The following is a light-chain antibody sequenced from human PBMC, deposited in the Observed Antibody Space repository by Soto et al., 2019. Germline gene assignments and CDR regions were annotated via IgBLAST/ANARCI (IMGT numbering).Light chain of an antibody. Sequence: EIVMTQSPATLSVFPGERATLSCRASQSVSSNLAWYQQRPGQAPRLLIYGASTRATGIPARFSGSGSGTEFTLTISSLQSEDFAVYYCQQHNNWPPWTFGQGTKVEIK. CDR2: GAS. V-gene: IGKV3-15*01. CDR3: QQHNNWPPWT. CDR1: QSVSSN. J-gene: IGKJ1*01.